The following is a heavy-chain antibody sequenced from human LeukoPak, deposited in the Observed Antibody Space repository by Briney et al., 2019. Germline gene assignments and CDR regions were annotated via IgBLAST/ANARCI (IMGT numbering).Heavy chain of an antibody. CDR1: GGSLSSYY. CDR3: ARALPERFGSFDP. V-gene: IGHV4-59*01. D-gene: IGHD3-16*01. J-gene: IGHJ5*02. Sequence: SETLSLTCTVSGGSLSSYYWSWIRQPPGKGLEWIGYIYYSGSTNYNPSLESRVTISVETTKKQFSLKLSSVTGADTALYYCARALPERFGSFDPWGQGTLVTVSS. CDR2: IYYSGST.